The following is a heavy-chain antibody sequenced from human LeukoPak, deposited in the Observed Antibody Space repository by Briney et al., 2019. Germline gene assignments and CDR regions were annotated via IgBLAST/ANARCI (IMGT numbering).Heavy chain of an antibody. V-gene: IGHV3-30*03. CDR2: ISYDGSNK. CDR3: AILRRGY. J-gene: IGHJ4*02. D-gene: IGHD3-10*01. CDR1: GFTLSSYV. Sequence: GGSLRLSCAASGFTLSSYVMHWVRQAPRTGLEWVAVISYDGSNKYYADSVKGRFTISRDNSKNTLYLQMNSLRPEDTAVYYCAILRRGYWGQGTLVTVSS.